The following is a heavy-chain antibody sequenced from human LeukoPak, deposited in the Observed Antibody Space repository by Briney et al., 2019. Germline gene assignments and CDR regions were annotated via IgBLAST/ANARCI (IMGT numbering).Heavy chain of an antibody. CDR2: ISAYNGNT. CDR3: ARGYSSGWYTARDAFDI. J-gene: IGHJ3*02. Sequence: ASVKVSCKASGYTFTSYGISWVRQAPGQGLEWMGWISAYNGNTNYAQKLQGRVTMTTDTSTSTAYMELRSLRSDDTAVYYCARGYSSGWYTARDAFDIWGQGTMVTVSS. CDR1: GYTFTSYG. D-gene: IGHD6-19*01. V-gene: IGHV1-18*01.